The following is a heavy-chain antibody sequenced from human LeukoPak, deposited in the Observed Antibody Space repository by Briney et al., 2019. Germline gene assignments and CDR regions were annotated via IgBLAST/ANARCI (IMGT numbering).Heavy chain of an antibody. D-gene: IGHD1-26*01. V-gene: IGHV3-7*03. CDR2: IKQDGSEK. CDR3: VRNSPDGWD. Sequence: PGGSLRLSCAASGSTFSSYWMSWVRQAPGMGLEWVANIKQDGSEKNYVDSAKGRFTISRDNAKNSLYLQMSSLRAGDTAVYYCVRNSPDGWDWGQGTLVTVSS. CDR1: GSTFSSYW. J-gene: IGHJ4*02.